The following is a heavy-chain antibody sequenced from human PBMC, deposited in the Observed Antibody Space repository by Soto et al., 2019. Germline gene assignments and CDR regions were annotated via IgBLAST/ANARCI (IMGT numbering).Heavy chain of an antibody. Sequence: QVQLQESGPGLVKPSQTLSLTCTVSGGSISSGGYYWSWIRQHPGKGLEWIGYIYYSGSTYYNPSLKSRVTISVDTSKNQFSLKLSSVTAADTAVYYCARDSAEGGIAAAGFDYWGQGTLVTVSS. J-gene: IGHJ4*02. V-gene: IGHV4-31*03. D-gene: IGHD6-13*01. CDR3: ARDSAEGGIAAAGFDY. CDR1: GGSISSGGYY. CDR2: IYYSGST.